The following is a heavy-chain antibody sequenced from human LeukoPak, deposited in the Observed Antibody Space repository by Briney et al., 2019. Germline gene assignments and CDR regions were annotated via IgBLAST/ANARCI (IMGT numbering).Heavy chain of an antibody. D-gene: IGHD6-13*01. CDR3: ARVRYSSSWYGTDYYYGMDV. CDR2: ISWNSGSI. J-gene: IGHJ6*02. V-gene: IGHV3-9*01. CDR1: GFTFDDYA. Sequence: GGSLRLSCAASGFTFDDYAMHWVRQAPGKGLEWVSGISWNSGSIGYADSVKGRFTISRDNAKNSLYLQMNSLRAEDTALYYCARVRYSSSWYGTDYYYGMDVWGQGTTVTVSS.